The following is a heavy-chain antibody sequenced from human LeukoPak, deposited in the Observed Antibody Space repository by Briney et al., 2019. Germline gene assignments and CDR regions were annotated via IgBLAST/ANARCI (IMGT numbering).Heavy chain of an antibody. CDR2: TKNKANSHTT. CDR1: GFTFSDYY. Sequence: GGSLRLSCAASGFTFSDYYMSWIRQAPGKGLEWVGRTKNKANSHTTEYAASVKGRFTISRDDSKNSLFLQMDSLKTEDTAVYYCATEGDSSGPDFDNWGQGTLVTVSS. CDR3: ATEGDSSGPDFDN. V-gene: IGHV3-72*01. D-gene: IGHD3-10*01. J-gene: IGHJ4*02.